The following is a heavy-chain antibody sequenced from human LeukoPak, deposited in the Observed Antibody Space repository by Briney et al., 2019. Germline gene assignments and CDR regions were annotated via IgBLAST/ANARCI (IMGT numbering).Heavy chain of an antibody. CDR3: AKTGHDYGDYFIGMIFDY. CDR1: GFTFSIYA. D-gene: IGHD4-17*01. J-gene: IGHJ4*02. Sequence: PGRSLRLSCAASGFTFSIYAMHWVRQAPGKGLEWVAVISSDGSDKYYADSVKGRFTISRDNSKNTLYLQMNSLRAEDTAVYYCAKTGHDYGDYFIGMIFDYWGQGTLVTVSS. CDR2: ISSDGSDK. V-gene: IGHV3-30*04.